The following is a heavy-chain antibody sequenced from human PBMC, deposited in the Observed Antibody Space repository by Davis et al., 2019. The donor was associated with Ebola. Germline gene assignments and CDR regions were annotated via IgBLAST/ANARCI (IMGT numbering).Heavy chain of an antibody. CDR3: TTSDHSSGWYRWNYYYGMDV. D-gene: IGHD6-19*01. J-gene: IGHJ6*02. V-gene: IGHV3-73*01. CDR1: GFTFSGSA. Sequence: GGSLRLSCAASGFTFSGSAMHWVRQAPGKGLEWVGRIRSNANSYATAYAASVKGRFTISRDDSKNTAYLQMNSLKTEDTAVYYCTTSDHSSGWYRWNYYYGMDVWGQGTTVTVSS. CDR2: IRSNANSYAT.